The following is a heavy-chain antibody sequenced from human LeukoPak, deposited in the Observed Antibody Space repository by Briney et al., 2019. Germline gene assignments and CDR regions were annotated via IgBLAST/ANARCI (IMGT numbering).Heavy chain of an antibody. V-gene: IGHV3-23*01. Sequence: GGSLRLSCVASEFTFNNYAMAWVRQGPGKGLEWVSSISGSGGNTYYADSVKGRFTISRGNSKNTVHLQMNSLRAEDTAMYYCARRAGDYSHPYDYWGQGTLVTVSS. J-gene: IGHJ4*02. CDR1: EFTFNNYA. D-gene: IGHD3-22*01. CDR2: ISGSGGNT. CDR3: ARRAGDYSHPYDY.